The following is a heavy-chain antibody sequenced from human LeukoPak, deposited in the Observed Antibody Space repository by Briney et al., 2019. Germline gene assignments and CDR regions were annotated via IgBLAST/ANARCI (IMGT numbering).Heavy chain of an antibody. Sequence: GGSLRLSCAASGFTFTGHEMNWVRQAPGKGLEWVSYISSSGYTIYYADSVKGRFTISRDNAKNSLYLQMNSLRAEDTAVYYCARARGVHFDYWGQGTLVTVSS. D-gene: IGHD3-10*01. V-gene: IGHV3-48*03. J-gene: IGHJ4*02. CDR2: ISSSGYTI. CDR3: ARARGVHFDY. CDR1: GFTFTGHE.